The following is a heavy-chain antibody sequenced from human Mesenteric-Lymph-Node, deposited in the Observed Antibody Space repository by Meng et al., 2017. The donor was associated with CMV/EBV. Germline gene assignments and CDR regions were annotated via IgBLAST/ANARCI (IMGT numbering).Heavy chain of an antibody. CDR2: IYYSGNT. D-gene: IGHD3-10*01. J-gene: IGHJ5*02. CDR3: ARDTMVRGVMGSWFDP. V-gene: IGHV4-30-4*08. Sequence: GSISSGDYYWSWIRQRPGKGLEWIGYIYYSGNTYYNQSLKSRVTISVDTSNNQFSLKLSSVTAADTAVYYCARDTMVRGVMGSWFDPWGQGTLVTVSS. CDR1: GSISSGDYY.